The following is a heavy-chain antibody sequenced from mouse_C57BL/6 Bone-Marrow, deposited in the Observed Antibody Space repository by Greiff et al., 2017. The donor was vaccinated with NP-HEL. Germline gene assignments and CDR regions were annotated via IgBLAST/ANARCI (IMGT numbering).Heavy chain of an antibody. CDR2: IYPGSGST. J-gene: IGHJ3*01. D-gene: IGHD2-4*01. CDR3: ARGRYDYDAAWFAY. CDR1: GYTFTSYW. V-gene: IGHV1-55*01. Sequence: QVQLQQPGAELVKPGASVKMSCKASGYTFTSYWITWVKQRPGQGLEWIGDIYPGSGSTNYNEKFKSKATLTVDTSSSTAYMQLSSLTSEDSAVYYCARGRYDYDAAWFAYGGQGTLVTVSA.